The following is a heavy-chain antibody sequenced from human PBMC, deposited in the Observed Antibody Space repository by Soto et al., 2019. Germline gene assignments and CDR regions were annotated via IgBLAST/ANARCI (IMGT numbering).Heavy chain of an antibody. J-gene: IGHJ5*02. D-gene: IGHD2-15*01. CDR1: GGTFSSYA. Sequence: GASVKVSCKASGGTFSSYAISWVRQAPGQGLEWMGGIIPIFGTANYAQKFRGRVTITADESTSTAYMELSSLRSEDTAVYYCAREGFCSGGSCYSSPWGQGTLVTVSS. V-gene: IGHV1-69*13. CDR3: AREGFCSGGSCYSSP. CDR2: IIPIFGTA.